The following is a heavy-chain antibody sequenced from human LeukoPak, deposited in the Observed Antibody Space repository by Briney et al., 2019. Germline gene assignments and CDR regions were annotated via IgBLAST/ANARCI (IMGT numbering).Heavy chain of an antibody. D-gene: IGHD3-22*01. CDR2: ITGSGGTT. CDR3: ARRYYDSSGYGFDY. J-gene: IGHJ4*02. Sequence: GGSLRLSCAASGFTFSSYAMSWVRQAPGKGLEWVSAITGSGGTTYYSDSVKGRFTISRDNSKNTVYLQMNSLRAEDTAVYYCARRYYDSSGYGFDYWGQGTLVTVSS. CDR1: GFTFSSYA. V-gene: IGHV3-23*01.